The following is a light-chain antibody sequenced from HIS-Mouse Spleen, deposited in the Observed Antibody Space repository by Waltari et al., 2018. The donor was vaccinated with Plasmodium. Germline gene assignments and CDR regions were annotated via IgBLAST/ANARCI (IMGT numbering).Light chain of an antibody. CDR3: QQYNNWWT. J-gene: IGKJ1*01. V-gene: IGKV3-15*01. Sequence: EIVMTQSPATLSVSPGERATLSCRASQSVSSNLAWYQQKPGQAPRLLIYGASTMATGIPARFSGSGSGTEFTLTISSMQSEDFAVYYCQQYNNWWTFGQGTKVEIK. CDR1: QSVSSN. CDR2: GAS.